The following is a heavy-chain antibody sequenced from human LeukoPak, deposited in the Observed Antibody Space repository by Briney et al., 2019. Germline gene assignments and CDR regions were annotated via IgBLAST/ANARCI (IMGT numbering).Heavy chain of an antibody. D-gene: IGHD3-10*01. CDR1: GYRFTCYW. J-gene: IGHJ4*02. CDR2: IDPSDSYT. Sequence: GESLEISCKGSGYRFTCYWIRWVRQMPGKGLEWMRRIDPSDSYTNYSPSFQGHVTISADKPISTAYLQWSSLKASDTAMYYCARQGLLWFGELLPPFYYWGQGTLVTVSS. V-gene: IGHV5-10-1*01. CDR3: ARQGLLWFGELLPPFYY.